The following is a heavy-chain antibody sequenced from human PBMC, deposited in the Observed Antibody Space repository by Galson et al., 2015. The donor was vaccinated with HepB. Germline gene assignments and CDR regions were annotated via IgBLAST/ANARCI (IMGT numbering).Heavy chain of an antibody. J-gene: IGHJ4*02. Sequence: SVKVSCKASGGSFNSYAFSWVRQAPGQGLEWMGGIIPVFGTVNYAQNFQGRVTITADEPTSTAYMELSSLRFDDTAVYYCAREIFGADYVSESYQQTIFHNWGQGALVTVSS. CDR1: GGSFNSYA. CDR2: IIPVFGTV. V-gene: IGHV1-69*13. CDR3: AREIFGADYVSESYQQTIFHN. D-gene: IGHD3-16*02.